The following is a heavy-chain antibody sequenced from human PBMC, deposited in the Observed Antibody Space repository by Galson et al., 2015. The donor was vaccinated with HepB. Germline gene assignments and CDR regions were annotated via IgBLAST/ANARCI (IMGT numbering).Heavy chain of an antibody. CDR1: AFIFRSYA. D-gene: IGHD1-14*01. CDR2: MSYDGSNE. J-gene: IGHJ6*03. V-gene: IGHV3-30*04. CDR3: ARDYPVGRPTTASFYYYMDV. Sequence: CAASAFIFRSYAMHCVRQAPGKGLAWVAIMSYDGSNEYYADSVKGRFTISRDNSKNTLDLQMHSLRVGDTALYYCARDYPVGRPTTASFYYYMDVWGKGTAVTVSS.